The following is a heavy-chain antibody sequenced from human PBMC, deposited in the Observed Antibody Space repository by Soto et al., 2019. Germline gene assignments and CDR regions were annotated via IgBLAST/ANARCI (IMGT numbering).Heavy chain of an antibody. CDR3: ARDRRDYDYIWGSYRPFS. V-gene: IGHV1-18*01. CDR2: ISAYNGNT. J-gene: IGHJ5*02. D-gene: IGHD3-16*02. Sequence: GASVKVSCKASGYTFTSYGISWVRQAPGQGLEWMGWISAYNGNTNYAQKLQGRVTMTTDTSTSTAYMELRSLRSDDTAVYYCARDRRDYDYIWGSYRPFSWGQGTLVTVSS. CDR1: GYTFTSYG.